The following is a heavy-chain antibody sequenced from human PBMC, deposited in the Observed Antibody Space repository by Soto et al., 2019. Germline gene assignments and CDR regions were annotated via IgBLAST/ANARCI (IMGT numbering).Heavy chain of an antibody. D-gene: IGHD3-3*01. CDR2: IYYSGST. CDR3: ARAQTIFGIITVFDY. J-gene: IGHJ4*02. V-gene: IGHV4-31*03. CDR1: GGSINSGGYY. Sequence: SETLSLTCTVSGGSINSGGYYWSWIRQHPGKGLEWIGYIYYSGSTYYNPSLKSRVTISIDTSKNQFSLKLSSVTAADTAVYYCARAQTIFGIITVFDYWGQGTLVTVSS.